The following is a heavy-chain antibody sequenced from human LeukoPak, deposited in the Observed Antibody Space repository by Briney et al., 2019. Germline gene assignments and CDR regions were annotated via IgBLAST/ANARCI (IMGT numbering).Heavy chain of an antibody. CDR3: ARSDRSSPDAFDI. V-gene: IGHV3-66*01. J-gene: IGHJ3*02. CDR1: GFTVSSNY. CDR2: IYSGGST. D-gene: IGHD2-2*01. Sequence: GGSLRLSCAASGFTVSSNYMSWVRQAPGEGLEWVSVIYSGGSTYYADSVKGRFTISRDNSKNTLYLQMNSLRAEDTAVYYCARSDRSSPDAFDIWGQGTMVTVSS.